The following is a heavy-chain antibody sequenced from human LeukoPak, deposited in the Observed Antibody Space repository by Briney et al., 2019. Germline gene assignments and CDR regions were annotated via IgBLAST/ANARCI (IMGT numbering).Heavy chain of an antibody. V-gene: IGHV4-59*01. J-gene: IGHJ4*02. D-gene: IGHD2-2*01. CDR2: IFYKGNT. CDR1: GYDSISTYY. CDR3: ARDKAGTSCYDY. Sequence: SETLSLTCSVSGYDSISTYYWNWIRPPPGKGLEWIGQIFYKGNTNYNPSLESRVTMSVDTSKNEFSLKLKSVTAADTAVYYCARDKAGTSCYDYWGQGTLVTVSS.